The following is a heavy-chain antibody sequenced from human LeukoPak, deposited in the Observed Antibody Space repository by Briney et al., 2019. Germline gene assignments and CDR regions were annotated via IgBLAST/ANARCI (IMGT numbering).Heavy chain of an antibody. CDR1: GFTFSSYD. V-gene: IGHV3-33*06. D-gene: IGHD3-22*01. Sequence: PGRSLRLSCAASGFTFSSYDMHWVRQAPGKGLEWVAVIWYDGSNKYHADSVKGRSTISRDNSKNTLYLQMNSLRAEDTAVYYCAKEDYYDSSGYFDYWGQGTLVTVSS. J-gene: IGHJ4*02. CDR3: AKEDYYDSSGYFDY. CDR2: IWYDGSNK.